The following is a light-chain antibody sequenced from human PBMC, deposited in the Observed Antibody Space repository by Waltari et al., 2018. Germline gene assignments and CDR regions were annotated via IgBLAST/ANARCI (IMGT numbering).Light chain of an antibody. CDR1: QSVSSN. Sequence: EIVMTQSPATLSVSPGERATLSCRASQSVSSNLAWYQQKPCQAPRILIYDASTRATGIPARFSGSGSGTEFTLTISSLQSEDFAVYYCQQYNNWLPYTFGQGTKLEIK. CDR3: QQYNNWLPYT. J-gene: IGKJ2*01. CDR2: DAS. V-gene: IGKV3-15*01.